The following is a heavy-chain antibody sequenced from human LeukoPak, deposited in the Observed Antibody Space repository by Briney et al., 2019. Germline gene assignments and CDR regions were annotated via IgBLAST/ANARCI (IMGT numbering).Heavy chain of an antibody. CDR3: TTDRVLLWFGELTSPDY. CDR2: IKSKTDGGTT. V-gene: IGHV3-15*01. CDR1: GFTVTSNY. J-gene: IGHJ4*02. D-gene: IGHD3-10*01. Sequence: GGSLRLSCAASGFTVTSNYMSWVRQAPGKGLEWVGRIKSKTDGGTTDYAAPVKGRFTISRDDSNNTLHLQMNSLKTEDTAVYYCTTDRVLLWFGELTSPDYWGQGTLVTVSS.